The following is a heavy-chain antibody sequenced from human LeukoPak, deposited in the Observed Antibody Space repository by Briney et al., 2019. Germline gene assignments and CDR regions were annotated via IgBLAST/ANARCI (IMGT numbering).Heavy chain of an antibody. Sequence: GGSLRLSCAASGFTFSNARMNWVRQAPGKGLEWVGRIKTKTEDGATDYSAPVKARFTISRDDSKTTLYLQMNGLKTEDTAIYYCTTYVGATAYWGQGTPVTVSS. V-gene: IGHV3-15*01. D-gene: IGHD1-26*01. CDR2: IKTKTEDGAT. CDR1: GFTFSNAR. J-gene: IGHJ4*02. CDR3: TTYVGATAY.